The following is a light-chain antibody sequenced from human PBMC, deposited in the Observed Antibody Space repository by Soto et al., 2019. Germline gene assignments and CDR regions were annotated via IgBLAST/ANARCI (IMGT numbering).Light chain of an antibody. CDR2: GAS. J-gene: IGKJ1*01. CDR1: QSVSISY. V-gene: IGKV3-20*01. CDR3: QQYGSSPTWT. Sequence: EIVLTQSPGTLSLSPGERATLSCRASQSVSISYLAWYQQKPGQAPRLLIYGASIRATGIPDRFSGSGSGTDFTLTISRLEPEDFAVYYCQQYGSSPTWTFGQGTKVDI.